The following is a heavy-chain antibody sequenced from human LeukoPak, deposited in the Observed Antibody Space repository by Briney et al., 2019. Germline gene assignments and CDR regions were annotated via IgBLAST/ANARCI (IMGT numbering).Heavy chain of an antibody. Sequence: SETLSLTCTVSGVSISSGNYYWSWIRQPPGKGLEWIAYIYHSGSTYYNPSLNSRVTLSVDRSKNQFSLKMTSVTAADTAVYYCARDLAYCSGGSCYSAVRFDYWGQGTLVTVSS. CDR1: GVSISSGNYY. CDR2: IYHSGST. V-gene: IGHV4-30-2*01. J-gene: IGHJ4*02. CDR3: ARDLAYCSGGSCYSAVRFDY. D-gene: IGHD2-15*01.